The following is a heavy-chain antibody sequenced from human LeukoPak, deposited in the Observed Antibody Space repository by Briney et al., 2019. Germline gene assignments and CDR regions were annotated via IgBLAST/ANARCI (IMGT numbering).Heavy chain of an antibody. CDR1: GFSFSSYT. V-gene: IGHV3-48*02. CDR3: VRDILYAFDL. Sequence: GGSLRLSCAASGFSFSSYTMNWVRQAPGKGLEWVSYITSGTSSGTTYADSVKGRFTISRDNAMDSLYLQMNNLRDEDTAVYYCVRDILYAFDLWGQGTMVTVSS. CDR2: ITSGTSSGT. D-gene: IGHD2-21*01. J-gene: IGHJ3*01.